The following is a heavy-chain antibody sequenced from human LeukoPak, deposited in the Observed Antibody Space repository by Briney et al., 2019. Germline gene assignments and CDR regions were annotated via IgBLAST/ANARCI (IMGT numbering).Heavy chain of an antibody. J-gene: IGHJ4*02. V-gene: IGHV4-34*01. Sequence: SGTLSLTCAVYGGSFSGYYWSWIRQPPGKGLEWIGGINHSGSTNYNPSLKSRVTISVDTSKNQFSLKLSSVTAADTAVYYCARSVTKSGVSIDYWGQGTLVTVSS. CDR3: ARSVTKSGVSIDY. CDR1: GGSFSGYY. D-gene: IGHD4-17*01. CDR2: INHSGST.